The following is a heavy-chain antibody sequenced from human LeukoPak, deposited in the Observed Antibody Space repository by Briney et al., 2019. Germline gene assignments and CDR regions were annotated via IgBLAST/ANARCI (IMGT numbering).Heavy chain of an antibody. CDR3: ARTYYDILTGYYLGGYYYGMDV. CDR1: GFTFSDYY. Sequence: GGSLRLSCAASGFTFSDYYMSWIRQAPGKGLEWVSYISSSGSTIYYADSVKGRFTISRDDAKNSLYLQMNSLRAEDTAVYYCARTYYDILTGYYLGGYYYGMDVWGKGTTVTVSS. V-gene: IGHV3-11*01. J-gene: IGHJ6*04. D-gene: IGHD3-9*01. CDR2: ISSSGSTI.